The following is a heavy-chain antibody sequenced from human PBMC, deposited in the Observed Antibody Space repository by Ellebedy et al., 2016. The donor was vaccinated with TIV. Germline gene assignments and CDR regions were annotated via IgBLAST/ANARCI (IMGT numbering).Heavy chain of an antibody. CDR1: GGSISGSTHY. J-gene: IGHJ2*01. CDR3: ARSLLIFSFDKCYFDL. V-gene: IGHV4-39*01. D-gene: IGHD3/OR15-3a*01. CDR2: IFDTGST. Sequence: GSLRLSCSVSGGSISGSTHYWGWIRQPPGTGLEWIGNIFDTGSTYYNPSLKSRVSISVDTSKNQFSLRLSSATAADTAVYYCARSLLIFSFDKCYFDLWGRGTLVTVSS.